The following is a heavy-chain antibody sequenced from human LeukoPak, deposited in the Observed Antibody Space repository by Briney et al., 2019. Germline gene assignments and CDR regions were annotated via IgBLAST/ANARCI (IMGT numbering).Heavy chain of an antibody. Sequence: GSLRLSCAASGFTFSRYWMSWVRQAPGKGLEGVANIKEDGSEKYYVDSVKGRLTISRDNAKNSLYLQMNSLRAEDTAVYYCARDHDYTFHYWGQGTLVTVSS. CDR3: ARDHDYTFHY. CDR1: GFTFSRYW. CDR2: IKEDGSEK. J-gene: IGHJ4*02. D-gene: IGHD4-11*01. V-gene: IGHV3-7*01.